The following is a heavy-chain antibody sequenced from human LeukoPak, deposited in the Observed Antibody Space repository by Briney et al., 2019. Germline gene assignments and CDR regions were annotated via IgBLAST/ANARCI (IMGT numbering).Heavy chain of an antibody. Sequence: GRSLRLSCAASGFTFDDYAMHWVRQAPGKGLEWVSGISWNSGSIGYADSVKGRFTISRDNAKNSLYLQMNSLRAEDTALYYCAKQYVAAAGTGIGFQHWGQGTLVTVSS. CDR3: AKQYVAAAGTGIGFQH. CDR2: ISWNSGSI. CDR1: GFTFDDYA. V-gene: IGHV3-9*01. J-gene: IGHJ1*01. D-gene: IGHD6-13*01.